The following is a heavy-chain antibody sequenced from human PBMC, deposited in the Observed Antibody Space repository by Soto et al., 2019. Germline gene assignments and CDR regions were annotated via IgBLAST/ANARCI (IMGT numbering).Heavy chain of an antibody. D-gene: IGHD6-13*01. J-gene: IGHJ4*02. CDR2: INHSGST. CDR3: ARVPKEVYIAAAGTGFDY. CDR1: GGSFSGYY. V-gene: IGHV4-34*01. Sequence: SETLSLTCAVYGGSFSGYYWSWIRQPPGKGLEWIGEINHSGSTNYNPSLKSRVTISVDTSKNQFSLKLSSVTAADTAVYYCARVPKEVYIAAAGTGFDYWGQGTLVTVSS.